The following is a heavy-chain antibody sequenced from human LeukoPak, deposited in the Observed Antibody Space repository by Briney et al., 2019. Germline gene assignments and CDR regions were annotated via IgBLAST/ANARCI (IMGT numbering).Heavy chain of an antibody. CDR3: AKTRGSYSSSWGGRYYFDY. Sequence: GGSLRLSCAASGFTFSSYAMSWVRQAPGKGLEWVSAISGSGGSTYYADSVKGRFTISRDNSKNTLYLQMNSLRAEDTAVYYCAKTRGSYSSSWGGRYYFDYWGQGTLVTVSS. J-gene: IGHJ4*02. V-gene: IGHV3-23*01. CDR1: GFTFSSYA. D-gene: IGHD6-13*01. CDR2: ISGSGGST.